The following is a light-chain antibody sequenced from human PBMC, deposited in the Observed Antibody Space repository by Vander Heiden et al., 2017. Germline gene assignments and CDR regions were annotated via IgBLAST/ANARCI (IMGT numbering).Light chain of an antibody. CDR3: QHGYNLGVT. Sequence: DIQLTQSPSSLSASVGDRVTITCQATQDISNYLNWYQQQPGKAPKLLIYDASNLETGVPSRFSRSGSGTDFTFTISSLQPEDLATYYCQHGYNLGVTFGQGTLMEIK. CDR1: QDISNY. V-gene: IGKV1-33*01. CDR2: DAS. J-gene: IGKJ5*01.